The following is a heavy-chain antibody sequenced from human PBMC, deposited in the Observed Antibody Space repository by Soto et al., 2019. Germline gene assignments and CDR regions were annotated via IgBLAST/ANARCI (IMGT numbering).Heavy chain of an antibody. CDR3: ARLSGSYPASGFDI. D-gene: IGHD1-26*01. CDR1: GFTFSSYA. V-gene: IGHV3-33*01. CDR2: IWFDGSNE. J-gene: IGHJ3*02. Sequence: GGSLRLSCATSGFTFSSYAMHWVRQAPGKGLEWVAIIWFDGSNEYYADSVRGRLTISRDNSKNTLYLQVNSLRAEDTAVYYCARLSGSYPASGFDIWGQGTVVTVSS.